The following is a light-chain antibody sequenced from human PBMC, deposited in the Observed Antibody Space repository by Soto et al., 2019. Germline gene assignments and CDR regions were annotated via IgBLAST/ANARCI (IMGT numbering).Light chain of an antibody. CDR2: GAS. CDR3: HQYHNYPVT. V-gene: IGKV1D-16*01. CDR1: RDSSRS. Sequence: DIQMTQSPSSLSASVGDKVSITCRASRDSSRSLAWYQQKPDTAPTFLIFGASILQGGVPSRFGGSASGTDFTLTINNLQPEYFTTYYYHQYHNYPVTFGGGTKVEIK. J-gene: IGKJ4*01.